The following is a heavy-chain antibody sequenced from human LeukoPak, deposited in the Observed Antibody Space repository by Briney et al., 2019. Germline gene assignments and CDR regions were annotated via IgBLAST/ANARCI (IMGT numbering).Heavy chain of an antibody. V-gene: IGHV4-39*01. D-gene: IGHD3/OR15-3a*01. CDR3: ARGGPEPQNRFLDWGN. CDR2: IYYSGST. CDR1: GGSISSSSYY. Sequence: SETLSLTCTVSGGSISSSSYYWGWIRQPPGKGLEWIGSIYYSGSTYYNPSPKSRVTISVDTSKNQFSLKLSSVTAADTAVYYCARGGPEPQNRFLDWGNWGQGTLVTVSS. J-gene: IGHJ4*02.